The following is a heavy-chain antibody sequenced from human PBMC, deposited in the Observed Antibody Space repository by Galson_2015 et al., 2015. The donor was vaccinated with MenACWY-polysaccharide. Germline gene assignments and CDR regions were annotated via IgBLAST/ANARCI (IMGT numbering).Heavy chain of an antibody. D-gene: IGHD3-9*01. Sequence: SLRLSCAASGFTFSRYWMTWVRQAPGNRPEWVATINPDGSGTYYVDSMQGRFTISRDNVKNTLHLQVDSLRGEDTAVYYCATHLDWAFDYWGQGTLVTVSP. CDR1: GFTFSRYW. CDR3: ATHLDWAFDY. J-gene: IGHJ4*02. CDR2: INPDGSGT. V-gene: IGHV3-7*01.